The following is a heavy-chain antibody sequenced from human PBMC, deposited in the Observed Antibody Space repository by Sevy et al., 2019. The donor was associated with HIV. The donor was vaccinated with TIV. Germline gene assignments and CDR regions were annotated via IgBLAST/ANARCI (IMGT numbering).Heavy chain of an antibody. V-gene: IGHV3-49*04. CDR1: GFTFGDYC. CDR3: TRWKAAQSIFDY. Sequence: GGSLRLSCTASGFTFGDYCMSWVRQAPGKGLEWVAFLKSDVYGGTVDHAAAVRGRFVISRDDSKTIAYLQMNDLRTEDTGVYYCTRWKAAQSIFDYWGQGALVTVSS. J-gene: IGHJ4*02. D-gene: IGHD6-13*01. CDR2: LKSDVYGGTV.